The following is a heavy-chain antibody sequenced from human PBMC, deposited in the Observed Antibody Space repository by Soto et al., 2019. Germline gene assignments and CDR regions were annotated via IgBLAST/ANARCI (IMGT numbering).Heavy chain of an antibody. V-gene: IGHV1-69*01. Sequence: QVLLVQSGAEVKKPGSSVKISCKASGGSFGNSAINWVRQTPGQGLEWLGGFIPVYRTLNYAQKFQGRVTISADESTGTANMTLNSLASNDAAGYYCATGVIWIGYFTVDSWGQGTRVTVS. J-gene: IGHJ4*02. CDR1: GGSFGNSA. CDR3: ATGVIWIGYFTVDS. CDR2: FIPVYRTL. D-gene: IGHD3-3*01.